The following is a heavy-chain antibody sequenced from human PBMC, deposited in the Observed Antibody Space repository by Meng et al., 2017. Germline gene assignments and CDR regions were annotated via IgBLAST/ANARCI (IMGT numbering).Heavy chain of an antibody. J-gene: IGHJ4*02. CDR2: IYHSGST. CDR1: GGSISSSNW. CDR3: ARGRYSSGWDRFDY. V-gene: IGHV4-4*02. D-gene: IGHD6-19*01. Sequence: QVKLQWSGPGLVNPSGTPSLTCAVSGGSISSSNWWSWVRQPPGKGLEWIGEIYHSGSTNYNPSLKSRVTISVDKSKNQFSLKLSSVTAADTAVYYCARGRYSSGWDRFDYWGQGTLVTVSS.